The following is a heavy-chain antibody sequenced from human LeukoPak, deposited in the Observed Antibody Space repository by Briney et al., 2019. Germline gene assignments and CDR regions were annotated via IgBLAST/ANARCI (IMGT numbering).Heavy chain of an antibody. J-gene: IGHJ4*02. CDR1: GFTFSDYY. CDR2: ISGNDPTI. D-gene: IGHD3-9*01. Sequence: GGSLRLSCAASGFTFSDYYLSWIRQAPGKGLEWVSYISGNDPTIYYADSVKGRFTISRDNAKNSLYLQMNSLRAEDTAVYYCARTLRYFDWLLLSYWGQGTLVTVSS. V-gene: IGHV3-11*04. CDR3: ARTLRYFDWLLLSY.